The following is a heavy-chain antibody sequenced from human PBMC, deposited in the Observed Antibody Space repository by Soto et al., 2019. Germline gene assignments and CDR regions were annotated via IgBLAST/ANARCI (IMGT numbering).Heavy chain of an antibody. Sequence: GASVKVSCKASGYTFTSYAMHWVRQAPGQRLEWMGWINAGNGNTKYSQKFQGRVTITRDTSASTAYMELSSLRSEDTAVYYCARDRDFYDILTGEHFWSYFDYWGQGTLVTVSS. CDR2: INAGNGNT. D-gene: IGHD3-9*01. CDR1: GYTFTSYA. CDR3: ARDRDFYDILTGEHFWSYFDY. V-gene: IGHV1-3*01. J-gene: IGHJ4*02.